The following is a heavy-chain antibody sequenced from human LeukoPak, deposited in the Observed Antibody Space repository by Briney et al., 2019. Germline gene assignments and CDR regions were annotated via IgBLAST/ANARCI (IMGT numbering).Heavy chain of an antibody. CDR3: AKRLGDY. V-gene: IGHV3-30-3*02. Sequence: PGRSLRLSCAASGFTLSSYAMHWVRQAPGKGLEWVAVISYDGSNKYYADSVKGRFTISRDNSKNTLYLQMSSLRAEDAAVYYCAKRLGDYWGQGTLVTVSS. J-gene: IGHJ4*02. CDR2: ISYDGSNK. CDR1: GFTLSSYA. D-gene: IGHD6-25*01.